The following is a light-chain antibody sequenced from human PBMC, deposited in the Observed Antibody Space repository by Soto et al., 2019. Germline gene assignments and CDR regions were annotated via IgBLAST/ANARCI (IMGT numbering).Light chain of an antibody. J-gene: IGKJ1*01. V-gene: IGKV2-30*02. Sequence: DVVMTQSPLSLPVTLGQPASISCRSSQSLIHSDGNTYLSWFQQRPGQSPRRLIYEVSDRDSGVTDTXPGSGSGTDFTLNISRVEAEDVGVYDCMQGTHWPWTFGQGTEVEIK. CDR2: EVS. CDR3: MQGTHWPWT. CDR1: QSLIHSDGNTY.